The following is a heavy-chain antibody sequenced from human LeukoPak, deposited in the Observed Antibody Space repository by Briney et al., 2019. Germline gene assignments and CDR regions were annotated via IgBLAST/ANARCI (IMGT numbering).Heavy chain of an antibody. J-gene: IGHJ3*02. V-gene: IGHV3-23*01. Sequence: GGSLRLSCAASGFTFSSYAMSWVRQAPGKGLEWVSAISGSGGSTYYADSVKGRFTISRDNFKNTLYLQMNSLRAEDTAVYYCAKDARKLNYDILTGYYLGPYDAFDIWGQGTMVTVSS. CDR2: ISGSGGST. CDR3: AKDARKLNYDILTGYYLGPYDAFDI. D-gene: IGHD3-9*01. CDR1: GFTFSSYA.